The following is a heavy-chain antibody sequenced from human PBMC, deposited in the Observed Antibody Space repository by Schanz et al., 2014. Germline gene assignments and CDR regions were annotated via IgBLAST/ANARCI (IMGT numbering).Heavy chain of an antibody. CDR1: RYTFNTYG. D-gene: IGHD2-2*01. Sequence: QGQLVQSGPEAKEPGASVKVSCEASRYTFNTYGLNWVRQAPGQGLEWMGWISAYTNNTNYAQKVQGRVTMTTDTSTSTDYMELRSLRSDDTGVYYCARDRRRYCSTASCLHDNWFDPWGQGALXIVSS. CDR3: ARDRRRYCSTASCLHDNWFDP. CDR2: ISAYTNNT. V-gene: IGHV1-18*01. J-gene: IGHJ5*02.